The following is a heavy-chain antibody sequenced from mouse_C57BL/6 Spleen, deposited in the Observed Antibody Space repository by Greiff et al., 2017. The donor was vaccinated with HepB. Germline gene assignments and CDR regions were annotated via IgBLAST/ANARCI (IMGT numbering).Heavy chain of an antibody. CDR2: INPNNGGT. J-gene: IGHJ4*01. Sequence: EVKLMESGPELVKPGASVKMSCKASGYTFTDYNMHWVKQSHGKSLEWIGYINPNNGGTSYNQKFKGKATLTVNKSSSTAYMELRSLTSEDSAVYYCARWRLEAMDYWGQGTSVTVSS. D-gene: IGHD2-4*01. CDR3: ARWRLEAMDY. V-gene: IGHV1-22*01. CDR1: GYTFTDYN.